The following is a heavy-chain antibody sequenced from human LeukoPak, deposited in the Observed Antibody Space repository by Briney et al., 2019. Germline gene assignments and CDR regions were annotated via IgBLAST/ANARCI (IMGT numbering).Heavy chain of an antibody. D-gene: IGHD6-19*01. CDR3: ARDFGWAFDY. V-gene: IGHV3-48*02. J-gene: IGHJ4*02. CDR2: ISGSNSPI. Sequence: PGGSLRLSCSASGFTFRSYSMSWVRQAPGKGLEWVSYISGSNSPIDYADSVKGRFTISRDNSKNSLYLQMNSLRDEDTAVYYCARDFGWAFDYWGQGALVTVSS. CDR1: GFTFRSYS.